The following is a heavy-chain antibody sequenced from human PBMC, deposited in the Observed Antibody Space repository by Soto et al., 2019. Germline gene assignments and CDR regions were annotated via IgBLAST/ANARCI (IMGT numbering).Heavy chain of an antibody. Sequence: EVQLLESGGGLVQPGGSLRLSCAASRVTFSTYAMNWVRQAPGKGLEWVSGISGSGDSTYYADSVKGRFTVSRDNSKNTLYLRMNTLRAEDTAVFYCAKERSSGWSRDCWGQGTLVSVSS. V-gene: IGHV3-23*01. J-gene: IGHJ4*02. D-gene: IGHD6-19*01. CDR3: AKERSSGWSRDC. CDR2: ISGSGDST. CDR1: RVTFSTYA.